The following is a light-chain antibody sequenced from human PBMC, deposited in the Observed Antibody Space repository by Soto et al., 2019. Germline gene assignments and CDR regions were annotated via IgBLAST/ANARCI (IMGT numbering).Light chain of an antibody. CDR3: SSYTSTSTV. V-gene: IGLV2-14*03. J-gene: IGLJ3*02. CDR2: DVS. CDR1: SSDVG. Sequence: QSALTQPASVSGSPGQSITISCTGTSSDVGVSWYQQHPGKAPKLMIIDVSNRPSGVSHRLSGSKSGNTASLTISGLQAEDEADYYCSSYTSTSTVFAGGTKLTVL.